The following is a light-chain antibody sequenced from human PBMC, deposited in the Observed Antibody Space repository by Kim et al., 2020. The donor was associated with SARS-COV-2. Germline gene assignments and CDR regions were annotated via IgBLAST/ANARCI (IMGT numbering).Light chain of an antibody. V-gene: IGKV3-20*01. CDR3: QQYGSSPYT. CDR1: QSVTSSY. Sequence: EIVVTQSPGPLSLSPGERATLSCRASQSVTSSYLAWYQQKPGQAPRPLIYGASSRATGIPDRFSGSGSGTDFTLTISRLEPEDFAVYYCQQYGSSPYTFGQGTKLEIK. J-gene: IGKJ2*01. CDR2: GAS.